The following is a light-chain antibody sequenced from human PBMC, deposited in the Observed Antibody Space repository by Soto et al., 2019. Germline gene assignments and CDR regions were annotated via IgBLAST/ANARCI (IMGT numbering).Light chain of an antibody. V-gene: IGLV2-8*01. CDR3: SSYAGSNNPVV. Sequence: QSVLTQPPSASGSPGQSVTISCTGTSSDVGGYNYVSWYQQHPGKAPKFIIYEVTKRPSGVPDRFSGSKSGNTASLTVSGLQIEDEANYYCSSYAGSNNPVVFGGGTKLTVL. CDR2: EVT. J-gene: IGLJ2*01. CDR1: SSDVGGYNY.